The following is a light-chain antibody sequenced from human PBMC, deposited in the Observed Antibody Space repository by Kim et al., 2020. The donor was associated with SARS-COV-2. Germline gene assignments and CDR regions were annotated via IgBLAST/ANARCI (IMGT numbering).Light chain of an antibody. J-gene: IGLJ1*01. CDR1: SRDVGRYNY. Sequence: GQSIPLSCTGTSRDVGRYNYVSWYQQHPGKAPKLIIYDVSERPSGVSDRFSGSKSGNTASLTISGLQAEDEGDYYCSSYASSSSYVFGTGTKVTVL. CDR3: SSYASSSSYV. V-gene: IGLV2-14*04. CDR2: DVS.